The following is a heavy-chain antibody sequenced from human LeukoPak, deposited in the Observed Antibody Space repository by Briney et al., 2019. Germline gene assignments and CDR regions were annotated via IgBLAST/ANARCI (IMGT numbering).Heavy chain of an antibody. CDR3: ASIEFSDY. CDR1: GCTFSSYA. Sequence: SGGSLRLSCAASGCTFSSYAMHWVRQAPGKGLEWVAVISYDGSNKYYADSVKGRFTISRDNSKNTLYLQMNSLRAEDTAVYYCASIEFSDYWGQGTLVTVSS. CDR2: ISYDGSNK. D-gene: IGHD3-10*01. J-gene: IGHJ4*02. V-gene: IGHV3-30-3*01.